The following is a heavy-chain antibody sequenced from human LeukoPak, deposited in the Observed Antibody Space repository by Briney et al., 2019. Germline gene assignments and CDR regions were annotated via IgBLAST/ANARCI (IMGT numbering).Heavy chain of an antibody. CDR1: GFTFSNAW. Sequence: GGSLRLSCAVSGFTFSNAWMSWVRQAPGKGLEWVGRMKSKTGGGTSDYAAPVKGRFTISRDDSKNTLYLQMNSLKTEHTAVYYCTTPLSYYYDSSGYYVGGHFDYWGHGTLVTVSS. D-gene: IGHD3-22*01. CDR2: MKSKTGGGTS. V-gene: IGHV3-15*01. CDR3: TTPLSYYYDSSGYYVGGHFDY. J-gene: IGHJ4*01.